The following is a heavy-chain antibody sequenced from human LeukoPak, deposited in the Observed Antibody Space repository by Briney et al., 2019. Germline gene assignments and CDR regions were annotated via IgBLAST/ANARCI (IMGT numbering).Heavy chain of an antibody. J-gene: IGHJ4*02. CDR1: GFTFSSYA. V-gene: IGHV3-23*01. CDR3: AKASSYAIVGVTSPNDY. Sequence: GGSLRLSCAASGFTFSSYAMSWVRQAPGKGLEWVSAISGSGGSTYYADSVKGRFTISRDNSKNTLYLQMNSLRAEDTAVYYCAKASSYAIVGVTSPNDYWGQGTLVTVSS. D-gene: IGHD1-26*01. CDR2: ISGSGGST.